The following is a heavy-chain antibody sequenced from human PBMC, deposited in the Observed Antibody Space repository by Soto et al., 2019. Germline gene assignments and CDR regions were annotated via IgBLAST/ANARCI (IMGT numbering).Heavy chain of an antibody. V-gene: IGHV4-61*03. J-gene: IGHJ5*02. CDR2: IQYGGST. CDR3: AREVDVWSGYYTDWFDP. CDR1: GASVIRGSYY. Sequence: SLTCTVSGASVIRGSYYWSWIRQRPGKGLEWIGYIQYGGSTNYNPSLKSRVTISVDTSKNHFSLKLSSVTAADTAVYYCAREVDVWSGYYTDWFDPWGQGTLVTVSS. D-gene: IGHD3-3*01.